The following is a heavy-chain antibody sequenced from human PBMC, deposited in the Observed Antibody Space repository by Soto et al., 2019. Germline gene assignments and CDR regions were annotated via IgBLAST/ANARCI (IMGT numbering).Heavy chain of an antibody. CDR2: IYYRGNT. CDR3: ARDLFRGSYYYFDY. V-gene: IGHV4-59*01. CDR1: GGSISSYY. Sequence: LSLTCTVSGGSISSYYWSWIRQSPGKGLEWIGYIYYRGNTNYNPSLKSRVTISVDTSKNQFSLKLRSVTAADTAVYYCARDLFRGSYYYFDYWGQGTLVTVSS. D-gene: IGHD1-26*01. J-gene: IGHJ4*02.